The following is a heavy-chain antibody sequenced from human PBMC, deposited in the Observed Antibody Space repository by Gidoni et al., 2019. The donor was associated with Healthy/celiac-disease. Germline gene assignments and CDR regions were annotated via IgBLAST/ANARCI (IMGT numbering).Heavy chain of an antibody. CDR1: GGSFSGYY. V-gene: IGHV4-34*01. Sequence: QVQLQQWGAGLLKPSETLSLTCAVYGGSFSGYYWSWIRQPPGKGLEWIGEINHSGSTNYNPSLKSRVTISVDTSKNQFSLKLSSVTAADTAVYYCAGGLSGYYFPGLDYWGQGTLVTVSS. J-gene: IGHJ4*02. CDR3: AGGLSGYYFPGLDY. D-gene: IGHD3-22*01. CDR2: INHSGST.